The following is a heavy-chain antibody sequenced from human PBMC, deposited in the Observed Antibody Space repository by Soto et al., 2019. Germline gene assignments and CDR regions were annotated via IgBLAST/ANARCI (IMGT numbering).Heavy chain of an antibody. D-gene: IGHD2-8*01. Sequence: QVKLVESGGGLVKPGGSLRLSCAASGFNVSDYYMSWIRQAPGRGLEWISYISISGNTIYYADSVKGRFTISRDNAENSLYLQMNSLRAEDTAVYYCARSTCIDAVCYVVYWGQGTLVTVSS. CDR1: GFNVSDYY. V-gene: IGHV3-11*01. J-gene: IGHJ4*02. CDR3: ARSTCIDAVCYVVY. CDR2: ISISGNTI.